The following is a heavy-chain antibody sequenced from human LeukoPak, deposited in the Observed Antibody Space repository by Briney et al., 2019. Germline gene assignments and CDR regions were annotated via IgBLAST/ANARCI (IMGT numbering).Heavy chain of an antibody. CDR3: ASRSGSYYYYY. CDR2: MNPNSGNT. V-gene: IGHV1-8*02. CDR1: GYTFTSYY. D-gene: IGHD1-26*01. Sequence: ASVKVSCKASGYTFTSYYMHWVRQATGQGLEWMGWMNPNSGNTGYAQKFQGRVTMTRNTSISTAYMELSSLRSEDTAVYYCASRSGSYYYYYWGQGTLVTVSS. J-gene: IGHJ4*02.